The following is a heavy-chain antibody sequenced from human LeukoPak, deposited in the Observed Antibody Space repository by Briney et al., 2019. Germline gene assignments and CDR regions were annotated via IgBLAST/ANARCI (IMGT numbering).Heavy chain of an antibody. V-gene: IGHV4-4*07. J-gene: IGHJ4*02. CDR1: GVSISSYY. Sequence: AETLSLTCTVSGVSISSYYWSWIRQPAGKGLEWIGRIYTSGSTNYNPSCKSRVTTSVETSKNHFSQKLTAVDAWDTAGFYCARGPYSSSWYQRRGSHFDYRGQGTLVTVSS. D-gene: IGHD6-13*01. CDR3: ARGPYSSSWYQRRGSHFDY. CDR2: IYTSGST.